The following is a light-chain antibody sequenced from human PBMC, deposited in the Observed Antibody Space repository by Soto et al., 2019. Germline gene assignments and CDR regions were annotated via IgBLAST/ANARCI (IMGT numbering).Light chain of an antibody. V-gene: IGKV1-39*01. CDR1: QTISSH. CDR2: AAS. CDR3: QQSYTTPIT. J-gene: IGKJ5*01. Sequence: DKPMTQSPSSLSASVGDRVIIHCRASQTISSHLNWYQQKPGKAPNLLVYAASSLQSGVPSRFTGSGSGTDFTLTISSLQPEDFATYFCQQSYTTPITFGQGTRLEIK.